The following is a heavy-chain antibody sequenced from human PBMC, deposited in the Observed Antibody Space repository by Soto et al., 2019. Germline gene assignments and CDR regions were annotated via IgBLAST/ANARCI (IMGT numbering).Heavy chain of an antibody. CDR2: ISGSGGST. J-gene: IGHJ4*02. D-gene: IGHD6-13*01. V-gene: IGHV3-23*01. CDR3: AKVTPLIAAAGKSDDY. Sequence: GGSMRLSCAASGFTFSSYAMSWVRQAPGKGLEWVSAISGSGGSTYYADSVKGRFTISRDNSKNTLYLQMNSLRAEDTAVYYCAKVTPLIAAAGKSDDYWGQGTLVTVSS. CDR1: GFTFSSYA.